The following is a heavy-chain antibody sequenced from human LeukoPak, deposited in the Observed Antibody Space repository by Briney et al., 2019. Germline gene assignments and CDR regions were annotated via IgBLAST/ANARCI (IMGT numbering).Heavy chain of an antibody. CDR1: GASINGYF. D-gene: IGHD6-13*01. CDR2: IYYSGNA. V-gene: IGHV4-59*01. CDR3: ARGGSSLDS. J-gene: IGHJ4*02. Sequence: PSETLSLTCTVSGASINGYFWNWIRQPPGKGLEWIGYIYYSGNANYNPSLYNTSLKSRLTILVDTSKNQFSLKLSSVAAVDTAVYYCARGGSSLDSWGQGTLVTVSS.